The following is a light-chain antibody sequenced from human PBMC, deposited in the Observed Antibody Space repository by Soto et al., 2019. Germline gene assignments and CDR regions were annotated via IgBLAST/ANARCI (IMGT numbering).Light chain of an antibody. V-gene: IGKV3-20*01. CDR3: QQYGSSPGT. CDR1: QSVRDRY. Sequence: EIVFTQSPGTLCLSPGERATVTCRSSQSVRDRYLAWYQQKPGQAPSLLIYDTSTRATGVPDRFSGSGSGTDFALTISRVEPEDFAIYFCQQYGSSPGTFGQGTKVDI. J-gene: IGKJ1*01. CDR2: DTS.